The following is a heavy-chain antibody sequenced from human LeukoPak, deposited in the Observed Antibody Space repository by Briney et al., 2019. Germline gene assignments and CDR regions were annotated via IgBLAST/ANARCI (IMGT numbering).Heavy chain of an antibody. Sequence: GRSLRLSCAASGFTFSSYAMHWVRQAPGKGLEWVAVISYDGSNKYYADSVKGRFTISRDNSKNTLYLQMNSLRAEDTAVYYCARALFLKRMDVWGQGTTVTVSS. J-gene: IGHJ6*02. CDR1: GFTFSSYA. D-gene: IGHD3-3*01. CDR3: ARALFLKRMDV. CDR2: ISYDGSNK. V-gene: IGHV3-30-3*01.